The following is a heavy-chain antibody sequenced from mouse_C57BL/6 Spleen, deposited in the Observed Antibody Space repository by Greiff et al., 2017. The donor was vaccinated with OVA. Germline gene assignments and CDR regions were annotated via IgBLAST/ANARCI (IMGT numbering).Heavy chain of an antibody. CDR1: GFTFSDYG. CDR3: ARKLGVGVYFDY. CDR2: ISSGSSTI. V-gene: IGHV5-17*01. J-gene: IGHJ2*01. D-gene: IGHD4-1*01. Sequence: EVQLQESGGGLVKPGGSLKLSCAASGFTFSDYGMHWVRQAPEKGLEWVAYISSGSSTIYYADTVKGRFTISRDNAKNTLFLQMTSLRSEDTAMYYCARKLGVGVYFDYWGQGTTLTVSS.